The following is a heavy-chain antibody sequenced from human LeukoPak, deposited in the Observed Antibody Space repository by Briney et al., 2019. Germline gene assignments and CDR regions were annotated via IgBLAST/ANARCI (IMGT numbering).Heavy chain of an antibody. V-gene: IGHV5-51*01. D-gene: IGHD5-12*01. Sequence: GESLKIFCKGFGNTFTSYWIGWVRRMPGKGLEWMGIIYPGGSDIQYSPSFHGQVTISADKSTSTAYLQWTSLKVSDSGMYYCACRRYSDTWSDPWGQGTLVTVSS. CDR3: ACRRYSDTWSDP. J-gene: IGHJ5*02. CDR2: IYPGGSDI. CDR1: GNTFTSYW.